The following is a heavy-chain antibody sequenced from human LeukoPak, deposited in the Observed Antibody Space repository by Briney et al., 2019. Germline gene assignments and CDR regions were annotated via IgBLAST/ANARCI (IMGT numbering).Heavy chain of an antibody. CDR2: ISGSGGST. D-gene: IGHD3-22*01. V-gene: IGHV3-23*01. J-gene: IGHJ4*02. CDR1: GLTFSNYM. Sequence: GGSLRLSCAASGLTFSNYMMHWVRQAPGKGLEWVSVISGSGGSTYYADSVKGRFTISRDNSKNTLYLQMNSLRAEDTAVYYCAKDLPRFYDSSGKSPPELFDYWGQGTLVTVSS. CDR3: AKDLPRFYDSSGKSPPELFDY.